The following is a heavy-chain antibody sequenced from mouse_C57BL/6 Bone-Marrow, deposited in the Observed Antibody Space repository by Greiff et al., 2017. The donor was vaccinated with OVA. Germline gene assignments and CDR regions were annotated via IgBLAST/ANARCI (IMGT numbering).Heavy chain of an antibody. CDR1: GYTFTDYY. V-gene: IGHV1-26*01. CDR2: INPNNGGT. Sequence: EVQLQQSGPELVKPGASVKISCKASGYTFTDYYMNWVKQSHGKSLEWIGDINPNNGGTSYNQKFKGKATLTVDKSSSTAYMELRSLTSEDSAVDYCAKGWLPRGDYWGQGTTLTVSS. CDR3: AKGWLPRGDY. J-gene: IGHJ2*01. D-gene: IGHD2-3*01.